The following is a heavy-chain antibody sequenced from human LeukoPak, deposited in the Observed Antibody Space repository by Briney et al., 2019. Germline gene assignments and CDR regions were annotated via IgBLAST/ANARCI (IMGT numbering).Heavy chain of an antibody. CDR1: GFTLSTYT. D-gene: IGHD3-10*01. V-gene: IGHV3-21*01. J-gene: IGHJ6*03. CDR3: ARSGIKMVRGVIIKSPYHMDV. Sequence: GGSLRLSCAASGFTLSTYTMNWVRQAPGKGLEWVSSISSSSNYIYYADSVKGRFTISRDDAKNSLSLQMNSLRAEDTAVYYCARSGIKMVRGVIIKSPYHMDVWGKGPTVTVSS. CDR2: ISSSSNYI.